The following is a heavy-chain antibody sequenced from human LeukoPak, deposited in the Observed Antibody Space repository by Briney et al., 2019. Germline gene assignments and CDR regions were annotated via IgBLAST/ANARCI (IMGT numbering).Heavy chain of an antibody. V-gene: IGHV3-15*01. D-gene: IGHD3-3*01. CDR2: IKSKTDGGTT. Sequence: GGSLRLSCAASGFTVSAYAMAWVRQAPGKGLEWVGRIKSKTDGGTTDYAAPVKGRFTISRDDSKNTLYLQMNSLKTEDTAVYYCTTSHYDFWSGYYPLRNWGQGTLVTVSS. CDR1: GFTVSAYA. CDR3: TTSHYDFWSGYYPLRN. J-gene: IGHJ4*02.